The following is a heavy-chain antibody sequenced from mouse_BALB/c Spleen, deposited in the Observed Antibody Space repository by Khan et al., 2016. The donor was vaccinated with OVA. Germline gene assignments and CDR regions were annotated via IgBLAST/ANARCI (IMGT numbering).Heavy chain of an antibody. Sequence: QVQLKQSGAELAKPGASVKMSCTASGYTFTSYWMHWIKQRPGQGLEWIGYINPTSGYTDYNQKFKDKATLTADKSSSTAYMQLSSQTSDDSAVYYCARDRIDYWGQGTALTVSS. CDR2: INPTSGYT. J-gene: IGHJ2*01. CDR3: ARDRIDY. V-gene: IGHV1-7*01. CDR1: GYTFTSYW.